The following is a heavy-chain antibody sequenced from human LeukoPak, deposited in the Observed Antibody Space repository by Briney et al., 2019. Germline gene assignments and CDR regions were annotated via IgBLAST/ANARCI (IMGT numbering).Heavy chain of an antibody. D-gene: IGHD3-3*01. J-gene: IGHJ4*02. V-gene: IGHV4-34*01. CDR3: TRSPPPGATAYGVVDL. CDR1: GGSFSASY. CDR2: INHSGST. Sequence: SETLSLTCAVYGGSFSASYWSWIRQPPNKGLEWIGEINHSGSTNYNPSLKSRVTISIDTSKNQFSLKLRSVTAADTAVYYCTRSPPPGATAYGVVDLWGQGTLVIVSS.